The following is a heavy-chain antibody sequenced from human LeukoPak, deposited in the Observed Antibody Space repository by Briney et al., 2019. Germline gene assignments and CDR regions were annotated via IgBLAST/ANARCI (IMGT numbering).Heavy chain of an antibody. Sequence: SVKDSCKASGGTFSSYAISWVRQAPGQGLEWMGGIIPIFGTANYAQKFQGRVTITADKSTSTAYMELSSLRSEDTAVYYCARDFKMGFDYWGQGTLVTVSS. CDR3: ARDFKMGFDY. V-gene: IGHV1-69*06. J-gene: IGHJ4*02. D-gene: IGHD2-8*01. CDR2: IIPIFGTA. CDR1: GGTFSSYA.